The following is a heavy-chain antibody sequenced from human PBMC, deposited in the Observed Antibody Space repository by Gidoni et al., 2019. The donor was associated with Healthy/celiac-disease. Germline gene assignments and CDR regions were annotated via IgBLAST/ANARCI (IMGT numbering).Heavy chain of an antibody. J-gene: IGHJ4*02. CDR1: GFPFSSYA. Sequence: AASGFPFSSYAMSWVRQAPGKGLEWVSAISGSGGSTYYADSVKGRFTISRDNSKNTLYLQMNSLRAEDTAVYYCAKEEYEYMWGRVVMGHNDYWGQGTLVTVSS. V-gene: IGHV3-23*01. CDR3: AKEEYEYMWGRVVMGHNDY. CDR2: ISGSGGST. D-gene: IGHD3-16*01.